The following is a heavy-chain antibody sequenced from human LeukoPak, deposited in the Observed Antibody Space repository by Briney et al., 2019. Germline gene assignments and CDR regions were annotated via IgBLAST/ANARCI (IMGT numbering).Heavy chain of an antibody. CDR2: ITASSTAI. J-gene: IGHJ4*02. CDR1: GFTFNTYT. CDR3: ARSSGYNYDY. D-gene: IGHD3-22*01. V-gene: IGHV3-21*01. Sequence: GRSLRLSCAASGFTFNTYTMNWVRQAPGKGLEWVSSITASSTAIYSADSVKGRFTISRDNARNSLYLQMNSLRAEDTAVYYCARSSGYNYDYRGQGTLVTVSS.